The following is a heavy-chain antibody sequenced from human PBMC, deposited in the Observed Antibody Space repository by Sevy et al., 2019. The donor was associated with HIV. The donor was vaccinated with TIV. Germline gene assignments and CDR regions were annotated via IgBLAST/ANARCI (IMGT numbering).Heavy chain of an antibody. J-gene: IGHJ4*02. CDR1: GFSFSSYG. D-gene: IGHD3-10*01. CDR2: MWYDGGDK. CDR3: AKARETYYYGAGTLDS. V-gene: IGHV3-33*06. Sequence: GGSLRLPCAASGFSFSSYGMHWVRQAPGKGLEWVAVMWYDGGDKYYAESVKGRFTISGDNSKNTLYLQMNSLRAEDTAVYYCAKARETYYYGAGTLDSWGQGTLVTVSS.